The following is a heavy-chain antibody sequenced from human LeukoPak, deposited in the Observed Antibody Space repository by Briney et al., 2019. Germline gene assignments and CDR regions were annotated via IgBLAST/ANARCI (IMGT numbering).Heavy chain of an antibody. CDR1: GGSISSGGYY. J-gene: IGHJ3*02. CDR3: ARDGGLDAFDI. Sequence: SETLSLTCTVSGGSISSGGYYWSWIRQHPGKGLEWIGYIYYSGSTYYNPSLKSRVTISVDTSKNQFSLKLNSVTAADTAVYYCARDGGLDAFDIWGQGTMVTVSS. CDR2: IYYSGST. V-gene: IGHV4-31*03.